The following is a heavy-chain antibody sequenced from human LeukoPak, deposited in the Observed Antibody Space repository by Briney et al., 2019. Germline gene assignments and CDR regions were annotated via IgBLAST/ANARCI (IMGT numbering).Heavy chain of an antibody. Sequence: ASVKVSCKASGYTFTSYGISWVRQAPGQGLEWMGWISAYNGNTNYAQKLQGRVTMTRNTSISTAYMELSSLRSEDTAVYYCARSLVLRYFVGDAFDIWGQGTMVTVSS. CDR2: ISAYNGNT. CDR1: GYTFTSYG. CDR3: ARSLVLRYFVGDAFDI. V-gene: IGHV1-18*01. D-gene: IGHD3-9*01. J-gene: IGHJ3*02.